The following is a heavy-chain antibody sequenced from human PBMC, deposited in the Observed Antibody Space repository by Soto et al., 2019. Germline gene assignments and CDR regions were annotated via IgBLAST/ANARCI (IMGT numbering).Heavy chain of an antibody. D-gene: IGHD3-3*01. CDR2: VHYSDST. CDR1: GDSISAYY. V-gene: IGHV4-59*01. Sequence: SETLSLTCTVSGDSISAYYWNWIRQSPGKGQEWIGNVHYSDSTNYNTSPELRVTISVTSSTTQFYLNLNSVTATDTAVAFCGRGSLYFWSGYFFDHWGQGALVTVSS. CDR3: GRGSLYFWSGYFFDH. J-gene: IGHJ4*02.